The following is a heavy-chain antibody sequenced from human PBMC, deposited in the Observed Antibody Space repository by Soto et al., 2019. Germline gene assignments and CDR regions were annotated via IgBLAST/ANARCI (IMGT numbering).Heavy chain of an antibody. Sequence: GGSLRLSCAASGFTSSNYAMTWVRQAPGKGLEWVSTISGSGDNTYYADSVRGRFTISRDNSKNTLYLQMNSLRAGDTAVYYCAKSLWFDESTKTFYYYMDVWGKGTTVTVSS. CDR2: ISGSGDNT. J-gene: IGHJ6*03. CDR3: AKSLWFDESTKTFYYYMDV. D-gene: IGHD3-10*01. V-gene: IGHV3-23*01. CDR1: GFTSSNYA.